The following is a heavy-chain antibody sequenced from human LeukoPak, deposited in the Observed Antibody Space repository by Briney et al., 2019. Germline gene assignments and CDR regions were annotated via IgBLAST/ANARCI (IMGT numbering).Heavy chain of an antibody. CDR1: GYTFTSYY. CDR3: ARDGGAVAATHWFDP. CDR2: INPSGGST. D-gene: IGHD6-19*01. J-gene: IGHJ5*02. Sequence: ASVKVSCKASGYTFTSYYMHWVRQAPGQGLEWMGIINPSGGSTSYAQKLQGRVTMTRDTSTSTVYMELSSLRSEDTAVYYCARDGGAVAATHWFDPWGQGTLVTVSS. V-gene: IGHV1-46*01.